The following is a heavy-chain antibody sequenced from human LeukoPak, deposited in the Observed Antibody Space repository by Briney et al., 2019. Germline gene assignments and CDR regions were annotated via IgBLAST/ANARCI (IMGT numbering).Heavy chain of an antibody. CDR1: GFPFSSYG. CDR3: ASAVIWGSYRFDI. J-gene: IGHJ3*02. V-gene: IGHV3-23*01. CDR2: MSNSGGST. D-gene: IGHD3-16*02. Sequence: GGSLRLSCAASGFPFSSYGMTWVREAPGKGLECVSSMSNSGGSTYYAASVKGGFTISRDNSKNTLYLQMNSLRAEDTAVYYCASAVIWGSYRFDIWGQGTMVTVSS.